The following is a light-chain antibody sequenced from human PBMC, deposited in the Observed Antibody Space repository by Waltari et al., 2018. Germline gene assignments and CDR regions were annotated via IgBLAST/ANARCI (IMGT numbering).Light chain of an antibody. CDR1: QSSNSL. J-gene: IGKJ1*01. CDR3: QQANTFPWK. CDR2: AAS. Sequence: IPLTQSTSSVSASIGDRDIITCRASQSSNSLVAWYQHKPGLAPKILSYAASSLESGVPSRVSGSEAGTDVNYTCSNLQPEDFVTYYCQQANTFPWKLGQGTTVE. V-gene: IGKV1-12*01.